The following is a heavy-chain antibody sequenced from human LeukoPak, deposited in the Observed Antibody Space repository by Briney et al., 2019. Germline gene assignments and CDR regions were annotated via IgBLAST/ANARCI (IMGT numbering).Heavy chain of an antibody. Sequence: GASVKVSCKASGYTFTGYYMHWVRQAPGQGLEWKGWINPNSGGTNYAQKFQGWVTMTRDTSISTAYMELSRLRSDDTAVYYCARAGTSNDWFDPWGQGTLVTVSS. D-gene: IGHD2-2*01. CDR2: INPNSGGT. J-gene: IGHJ5*02. CDR1: GYTFTGYY. V-gene: IGHV1-2*04. CDR3: ARAGTSNDWFDP.